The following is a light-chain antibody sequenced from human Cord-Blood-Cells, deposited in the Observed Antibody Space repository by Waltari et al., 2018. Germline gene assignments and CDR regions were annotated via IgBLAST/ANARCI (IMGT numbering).Light chain of an antibody. V-gene: IGKV3-11*01. J-gene: IGKJ4*01. CDR3: QQRSNWPLT. CDR1: QSVSSY. Sequence: EIVLTQSPATLSLSPGERATLSCRASQSVSSYLAWYQQKPGQAPRLLIYDASNRATGIPARFSGSGSGTDFTLTISSLEPEDFAVYYCQQRSNWPLTFGXGTXVEXX. CDR2: DAS.